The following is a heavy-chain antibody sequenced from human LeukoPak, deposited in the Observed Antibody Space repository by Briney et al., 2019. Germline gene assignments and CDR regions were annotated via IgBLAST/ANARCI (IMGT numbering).Heavy chain of an antibody. J-gene: IGHJ6*04. V-gene: IGHV3/OR16-9*01. D-gene: IGHD3-10*02. CDR3: AELGITMIGGV. CDR1: GFTFSDSY. Sequence: GGSLRLSCAASGFTFSDSYMTWVRQAPGKGLEWLSYISGNSGDTNYADSVKGRFTISRDNAKNSLYLQMNSLRAEDTAVYYCAELGITMIGGVWGKGTTVTISS. CDR2: ISGNSGDT.